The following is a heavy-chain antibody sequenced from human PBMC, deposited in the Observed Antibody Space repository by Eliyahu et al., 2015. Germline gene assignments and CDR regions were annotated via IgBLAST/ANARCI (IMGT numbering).Heavy chain of an antibody. D-gene: IGHD2-15*01. CDR2: INQDGSDT. CDR1: GFTFSDYW. Sequence: EVQLVESGGGLVQPGGSLRLSCAASGFTFSDYWMSWVRHTPGKGLEWVTNINQDGSDTSYVNSVRGRFTISRDNAKKSVYLQMNSLKAEDTAVYYCARDIDYIDYWGQGTQVTVSS. V-gene: IGHV3-7*01. CDR3: ARDIDYIDY. J-gene: IGHJ4*02.